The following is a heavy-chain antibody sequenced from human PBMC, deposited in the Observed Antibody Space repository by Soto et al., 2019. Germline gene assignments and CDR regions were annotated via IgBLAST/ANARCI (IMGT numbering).Heavy chain of an antibody. D-gene: IGHD5-12*01. Sequence: QVQLQQWGAGLLKPSETLSLTCAVYGGSFSGYYWSWIRQPPGKGLEWIGEINHSGSTNYNPSLKSRVTISVDTSKSQFTLKVSCVTAADTAVYYCASGASGYDYVGWFDPWGQGTLVTVSS. V-gene: IGHV4-34*01. CDR2: INHSGST. CDR1: GGSFSGYY. CDR3: ASGASGYDYVGWFDP. J-gene: IGHJ5*02.